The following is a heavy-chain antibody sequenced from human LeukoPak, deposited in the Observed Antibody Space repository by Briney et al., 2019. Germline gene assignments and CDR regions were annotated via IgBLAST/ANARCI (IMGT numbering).Heavy chain of an antibody. CDR1: GFTFSSYG. CDR2: IWYDGSNK. V-gene: IGHV3-33*06. D-gene: IGHD6-19*01. CDR3: AKTIAVAGTGY. Sequence: GRSLRLSCAASGFTFSSYGMHWVRQAPGKGLEWVAVIWYDGSNKYYADSVKGRFTISRDNSKNTLYLQMNSLRAEDTAVYYCAKTIAVAGTGYWGQGTLVTVSS. J-gene: IGHJ4*02.